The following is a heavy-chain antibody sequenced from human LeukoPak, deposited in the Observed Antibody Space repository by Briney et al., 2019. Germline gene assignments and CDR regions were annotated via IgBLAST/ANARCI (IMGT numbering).Heavy chain of an antibody. CDR1: GGSFSGYY. Sequence: KPSETLSLTCAVYGGSFSGYYWSWIRQPPGKGLEWIGEINHSGSTNYNPSLKSRVTISVDTSKNQFSLKLSSVTAADTAVYYCARPRRTSSGYLLDYWGQGTLVTVSS. CDR2: INHSGST. D-gene: IGHD3-22*01. J-gene: IGHJ4*02. CDR3: ARPRRTSSGYLLDY. V-gene: IGHV4-34*01.